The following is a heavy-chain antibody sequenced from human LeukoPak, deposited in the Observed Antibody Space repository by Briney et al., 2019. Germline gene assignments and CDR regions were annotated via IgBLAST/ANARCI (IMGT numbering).Heavy chain of an antibody. CDR2: IGSSGANI. Sequence: GGSLRLSCAASGFTFSSYAMSWVRQAPGKGLEWVSSIGSSGANIYYADSVKGRFTISRDNSKNTLYLQMNSLRAEDTAVYYCLRWFDYWGQGTLVTVSS. CDR1: GFTFSSYA. J-gene: IGHJ4*02. V-gene: IGHV3-23*01. CDR3: LRWFDY. D-gene: IGHD4-23*01.